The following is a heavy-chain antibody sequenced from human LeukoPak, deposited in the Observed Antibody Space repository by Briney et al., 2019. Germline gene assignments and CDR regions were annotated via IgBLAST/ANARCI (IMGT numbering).Heavy chain of an antibody. J-gene: IGHJ4*02. Sequence: SETLSLTCAVYGGSFSGYYWSWIRQPPGKGLEWIGEINHSGSTNYNPSLKSRVTISVDTSKNQLSLKLSSVTAADTAVYYCARGFGYGGNFDYWGQGILVTVSS. CDR3: ARGFGYGGNFDY. V-gene: IGHV4-34*01. CDR1: GGSFSGYY. CDR2: INHSGST. D-gene: IGHD4-23*01.